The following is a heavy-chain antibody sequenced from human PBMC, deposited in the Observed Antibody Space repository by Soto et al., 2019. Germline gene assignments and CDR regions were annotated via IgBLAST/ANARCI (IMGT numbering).Heavy chain of an antibody. D-gene: IGHD6-19*01. CDR1: GFTFSTYG. Sequence: GGSLRLSCAASGFTFSTYGMHWVRQAPGKGLEWVAVIWYDGSNKFYADSVKGRFTISRDNSKNTLYLQMNSLRAEDTAVYFCARDSVAVSFDYWGQGTPVTVSS. CDR3: ARDSVAVSFDY. J-gene: IGHJ4*02. V-gene: IGHV3-33*01. CDR2: IWYDGSNK.